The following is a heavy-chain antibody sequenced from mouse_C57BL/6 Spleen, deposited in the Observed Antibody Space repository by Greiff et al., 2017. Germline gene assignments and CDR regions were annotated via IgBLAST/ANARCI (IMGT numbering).Heavy chain of an antibody. J-gene: IGHJ2*01. CDR3: ASMSNDSYGRVYFDY. CDR2: IKPGSGGT. V-gene: IGHV1-42*01. D-gene: IGHD1-1*01. Sequence: EVQLQQSGPELVKPGASVKISCKASGYSFTGYYMNWVKQSPEKSLEWIGEIKPGSGGTTYKEKFKAKATLTVDKSSSTAYMQLNSLPSEDSAVYSCASMSNDSYGRVYFDYWGHGTTLTVSS. CDR1: GYSFTGYY.